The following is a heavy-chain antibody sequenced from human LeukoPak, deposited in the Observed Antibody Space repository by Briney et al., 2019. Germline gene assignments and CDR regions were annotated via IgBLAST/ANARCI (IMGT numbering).Heavy chain of an antibody. CDR1: GYTFTSYG. Sequence: GASVKVSCTASGYTFTSYGISWVRQAPGQGLEWMGCISADNGNTNYAQKFQGRVTMTTDTSTSTAYMELRSLRSDDSAVYYCARTEIAVAGTGGDYYYYYGMDVWGQGTTVTVSS. D-gene: IGHD6-13*01. J-gene: IGHJ6*02. CDR3: ARTEIAVAGTGGDYYYYYGMDV. V-gene: IGHV1-18*01. CDR2: ISADNGNT.